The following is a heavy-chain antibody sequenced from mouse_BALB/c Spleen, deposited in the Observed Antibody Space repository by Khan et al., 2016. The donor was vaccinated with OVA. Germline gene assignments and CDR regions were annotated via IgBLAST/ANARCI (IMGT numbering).Heavy chain of an antibody. CDR2: IWAGGST. CDR1: GFSLTSHG. Sequence: VQLVESGPGLVAPSQSLSITCTVSGFSLTSHGVHWVRQPPGKGLEWLGVIWAGGSTNYNSALMSRLSISKDSSKSQVFLKMNSLQTDDTAMYYCARNRETDYFDYWGQGTTLTVSS. J-gene: IGHJ2*01. CDR3: ARNRETDYFDY. V-gene: IGHV2-9*02.